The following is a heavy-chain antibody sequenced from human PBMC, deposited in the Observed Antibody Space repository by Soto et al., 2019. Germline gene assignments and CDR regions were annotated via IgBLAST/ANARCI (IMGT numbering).Heavy chain of an antibody. Sequence: ASVKVSCKASGGTFSSYAISWVRQAPGQGLEWMGGIIPIFGTANYAQKFQGRVTITADESTSTAYMELSSLRSEDTAVYYCARGGYCSGGSCYWFDPWGQGTLVTVSS. CDR3: ARGGYCSGGSCYWFDP. V-gene: IGHV1-69*13. CDR2: IIPIFGTA. CDR1: GGTFSSYA. D-gene: IGHD2-15*01. J-gene: IGHJ5*02.